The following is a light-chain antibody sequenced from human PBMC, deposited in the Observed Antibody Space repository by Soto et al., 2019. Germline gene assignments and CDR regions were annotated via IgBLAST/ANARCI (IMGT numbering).Light chain of an antibody. J-gene: IGLJ2*01. Sequence: QSALIQPASVSGSPGQSITISCTGTSSDVGGYNYVSWYQQHPDKAPKLMIYDVNNRPSGVSNRFSASKSGNTASLTISGLQAEDEADYYCSSYTGSGVVVFGGGTKRTVL. CDR2: DVN. V-gene: IGLV2-14*01. CDR1: SSDVGGYNY. CDR3: SSYTGSGVVV.